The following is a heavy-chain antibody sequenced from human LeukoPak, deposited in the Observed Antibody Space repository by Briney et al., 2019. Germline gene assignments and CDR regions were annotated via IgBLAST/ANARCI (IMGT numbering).Heavy chain of an antibody. CDR1: GGTFSSYA. V-gene: IGHV1-69*13. CDR3: ARGDYTTRLADY. CDR2: IIPIFGTA. J-gene: IGHJ4*02. D-gene: IGHD4-11*01. Sequence: EASVKVSCKASGGTFSSYAISWVRQAPGQGLEWMGVIIPIFGTANYAQKFQGRVTITADESTSTAYMELSSLRSEDTAVCYCARGDYTTRLADYWGQGTLVTVSS.